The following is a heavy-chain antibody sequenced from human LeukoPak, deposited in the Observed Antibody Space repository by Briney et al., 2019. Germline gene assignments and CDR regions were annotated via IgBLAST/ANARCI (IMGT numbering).Heavy chain of an antibody. CDR1: GFTVSGDY. CDR3: ARGRQNYGDYPY. CDR2: LYYGVST. V-gene: IGHV3-53*01. Sequence: PGGSLRLSCVVSGFTVSGDYISWFRQAPGKGLEWVSVLYYGVSTFYKDSVRGRFTTSGDKFKNTVYLQMNSLRAEDTAVYYCARGRQNYGDYPYWGQGTLVTVSS. D-gene: IGHD4-17*01. J-gene: IGHJ4*02.